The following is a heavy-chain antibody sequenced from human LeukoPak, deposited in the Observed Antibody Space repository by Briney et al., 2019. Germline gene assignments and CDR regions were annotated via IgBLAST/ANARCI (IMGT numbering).Heavy chain of an antibody. CDR3: AKDLFWAVDY. CDR1: GFAFNSYG. J-gene: IGHJ4*02. CDR2: ITYDGSEK. Sequence: PGGSLRLPCAASGFAFNSYGMHWVRQAPGKGLEWVAVITYDGSEKYYAGSVRGRFTISRDISKNTLYLQMNSLRAADTAVYFCAKDLFWAVDYWGQGTLVTVSS. D-gene: IGHD3-10*02. V-gene: IGHV3-30*18.